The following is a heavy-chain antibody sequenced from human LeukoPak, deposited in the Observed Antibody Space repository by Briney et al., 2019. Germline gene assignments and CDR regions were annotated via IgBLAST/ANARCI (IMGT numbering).Heavy chain of an antibody. J-gene: IGHJ4*02. D-gene: IGHD6-6*01. CDR1: GGSISISSYS. CDR3: ARHGGGAARGLDY. V-gene: IGHV4-39*01. Sequence: SETLSLTCTVSGGSISISSYSWGWIRQPPGKGLEWIGSISYSGRTYSNPSLKSRVTISVDTSKNQFSLKLSSVAAADTAVYYCARHGGGAARGLDYWGQGTLVTVSS. CDR2: ISYSGRT.